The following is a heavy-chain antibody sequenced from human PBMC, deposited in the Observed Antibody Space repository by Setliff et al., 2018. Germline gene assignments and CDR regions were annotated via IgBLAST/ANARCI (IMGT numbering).Heavy chain of an antibody. CDR2: IIPIFGTT. J-gene: IGHJ4*02. D-gene: IGHD2-2*01. Sequence: SVKVSCKASGGTFSSYAITWVRQAPGQGLEWMGGIIPIFGTTSYAQKFQGRVTIPADESTSTAYMELSSLRSEDTAVYYWASAGYCSSTSCRSYDYWGQGTLVTVSS. CDR3: ASAGYCSSTSCRSYDY. V-gene: IGHV1-69*13. CDR1: GGTFSSYA.